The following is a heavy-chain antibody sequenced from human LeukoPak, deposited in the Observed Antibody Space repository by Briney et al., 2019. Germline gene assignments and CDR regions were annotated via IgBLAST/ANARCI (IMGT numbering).Heavy chain of an antibody. CDR2: IFHSGIT. CDR3: ARTTSAYVFDY. Sequence: SETLSLTCSVSGGSTSSYYWSWIRQAPGKGLEWIGYIFHSGITNYNPSLKSRVTISVDTSMNQFSLKLVSVTAADTSVYYSARTTSAYVFDYWGQGTLVTVSS. CDR1: GGSTSSYY. D-gene: IGHD3-10*02. J-gene: IGHJ4*02. V-gene: IGHV4-59*01.